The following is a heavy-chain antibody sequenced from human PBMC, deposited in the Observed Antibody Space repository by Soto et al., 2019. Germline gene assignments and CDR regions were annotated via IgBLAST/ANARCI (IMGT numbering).Heavy chain of an antibody. J-gene: IGHJ6*02. CDR2: ISGSGGST. Sequence: GGSLRLSCAASGFTFSSYAMSWVRQAPGKGLEWVSAISGSGGSTYYADSVKGRFTISRDNSKNTLYLQMNSLRAEDTAVYYCAREYGGSYTLNYYYGMDVWGQGTTVTVSS. CDR1: GFTFSSYA. V-gene: IGHV3-23*01. D-gene: IGHD1-26*01. CDR3: AREYGGSYTLNYYYGMDV.